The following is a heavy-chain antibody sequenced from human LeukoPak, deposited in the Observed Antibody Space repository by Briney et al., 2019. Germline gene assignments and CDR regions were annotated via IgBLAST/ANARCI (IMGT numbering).Heavy chain of an antibody. V-gene: IGHV3-21*01. CDR1: GFTFSSYA. CDR3: ASAHSSSWLVDY. D-gene: IGHD6-13*01. Sequence: GGSLRLSCAASGFTFSSYAMSWVRQAPGKGLEWVSSISSSSDYIYYADSVKGRFTISRDNAKNSLYLQMNSLRAEDTAVHYCASAHSSSWLVDYWGQGTLVTVSS. CDR2: ISSSSDYI. J-gene: IGHJ4*02.